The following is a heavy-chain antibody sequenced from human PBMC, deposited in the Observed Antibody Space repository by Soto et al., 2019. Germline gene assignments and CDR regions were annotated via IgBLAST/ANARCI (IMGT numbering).Heavy chain of an antibody. CDR2: IGATGGNI. CDR1: GFTFSDYA. J-gene: IGHJ2*01. CDR3: AKVAGGLGYFDL. V-gene: IGHV3-23*01. D-gene: IGHD3-16*01. Sequence: GGSLRLSCVASGFTFSDYAMTWVRQAPGKGLEWVATIGATGGNIEYTDSLKGRFTISRDNSKNTLYLQLNGLTSDDTAVHYCAKVAGGLGYFDLWGRGTLVTVSS.